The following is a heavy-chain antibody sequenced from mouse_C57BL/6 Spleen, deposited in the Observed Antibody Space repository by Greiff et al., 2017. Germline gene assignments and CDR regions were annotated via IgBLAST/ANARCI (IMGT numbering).Heavy chain of an antibody. J-gene: IGHJ3*01. D-gene: IGHD3-2*02. CDR3: TRPLDSSGYGFAY. Sequence: EVQLQQSGPELVKPGASVKISCKASGYTFTDYYMNWVKQSHGKSLEWIGAINPNNGGTSYNQKFKGKATLTVDKSASTAYMELRSLTSEDSAVYYCTRPLDSSGYGFAYWGQGTLVTVSA. V-gene: IGHV1-26*01. CDR1: GYTFTDYY. CDR2: INPNNGGT.